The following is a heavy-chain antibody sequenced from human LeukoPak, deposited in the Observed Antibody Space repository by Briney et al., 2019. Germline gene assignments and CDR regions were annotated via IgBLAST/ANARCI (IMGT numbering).Heavy chain of an antibody. Sequence: GGSLRLPCAASGFTFSSYSMNWVRQAPGKGLEWVSSISSSSSYIYYADSVKGRFTISRDNAKNSLYLQMNSLRAEDTAVYYCARDLLKDTAMDYWGQGTLVTVSS. CDR1: GFTFSSYS. D-gene: IGHD5-18*01. CDR2: ISSSSSYI. V-gene: IGHV3-21*01. CDR3: ARDLLKDTAMDY. J-gene: IGHJ4*02.